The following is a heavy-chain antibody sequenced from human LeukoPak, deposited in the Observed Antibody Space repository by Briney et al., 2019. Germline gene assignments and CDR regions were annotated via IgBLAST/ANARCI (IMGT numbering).Heavy chain of an antibody. CDR1: GFTFSSYS. D-gene: IGHD6-19*01. Sequence: GGSLRLSCAASGFTFSSYSMNWVRQSPGQGLEWVSSIGTSSSYIYYADSVKGRFTISRDNAKNSLYLQMNSLRAEDTAVYYCARDYERGAVAGTGCGYWGQGTLVTVSS. CDR3: ARDYERGAVAGTGCGY. V-gene: IGHV3-21*01. J-gene: IGHJ4*02. CDR2: IGTSSSYI.